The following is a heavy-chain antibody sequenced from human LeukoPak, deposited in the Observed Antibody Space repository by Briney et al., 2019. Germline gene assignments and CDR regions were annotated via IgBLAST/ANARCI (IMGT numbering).Heavy chain of an antibody. CDR2: IYYSGST. V-gene: IGHV4-59*01. D-gene: IGHD6-19*01. CDR3: ASHRSIAVAGTYAFDI. Sequence: SETLSLTCTVSGGSISGYYWSWIRQPPGKGLEWIGYIYYSGSTNYNPSLKSRVTISVDTSKNQFSLKLSSVTAADTAVYYCASHRSIAVAGTYAFDIWGQGTMVTVSS. CDR1: GGSISGYY. J-gene: IGHJ3*02.